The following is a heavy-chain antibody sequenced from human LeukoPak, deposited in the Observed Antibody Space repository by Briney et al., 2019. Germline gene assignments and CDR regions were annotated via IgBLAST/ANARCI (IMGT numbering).Heavy chain of an antibody. J-gene: IGHJ5*02. CDR3: ARKPPNVGWFDP. CDR2: IYYTGTT. CDR1: GGSVNRSTYY. V-gene: IGHV4-39*07. D-gene: IGHD1-1*01. Sequence: SETLSLTCTVSGGSVNRSTYYWGWIRQPPGKGLEWVGSIYYTGTTNHNPSLKSRVTMSVDTSKNHFSLKLTSVTAFDTAVYYCARKPPNVGWFDPWGQGTLVTVSS.